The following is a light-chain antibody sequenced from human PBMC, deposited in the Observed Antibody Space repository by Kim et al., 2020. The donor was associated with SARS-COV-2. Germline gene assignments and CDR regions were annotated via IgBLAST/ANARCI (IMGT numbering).Light chain of an antibody. V-gene: IGLV3-1*01. CDR2: QDN. J-gene: IGLJ1*01. Sequence: SYELTQPPSVSVSPGQTASITCSGYKLGDKYVSWYQQKPGQSPVVVILQDNQRPSGIPERFSGSNSGNTATLTISGTQAMDEADYYCQAWDSSTHNYVFGAGTKVTVL. CDR3: QAWDSSTHNYV. CDR1: KLGDKY.